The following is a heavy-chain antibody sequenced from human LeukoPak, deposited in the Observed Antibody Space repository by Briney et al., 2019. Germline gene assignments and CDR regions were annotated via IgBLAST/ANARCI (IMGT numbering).Heavy chain of an antibody. CDR2: IRYDGSNK. J-gene: IGHJ4*02. V-gene: IGHV3-30*02. D-gene: IGHD3-3*01. Sequence: GGSLRLSCAASGFTFSSYGMHWVRQAPGKGLEGGAFIRYDGSNKYYADSVKGRFTISRDNSKNTLYLQMNSLRAEDTAVYYCAKRSGYSFDYWGQGTPVTVSS. CDR1: GFTFSSYG. CDR3: AKRSGYSFDY.